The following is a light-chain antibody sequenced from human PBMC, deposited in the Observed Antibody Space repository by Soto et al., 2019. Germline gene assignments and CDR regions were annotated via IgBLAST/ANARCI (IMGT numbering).Light chain of an antibody. Sequence: QSVLTQPPSVSGAPGQRVTISCTGSNSHFGAGFDVHWYQQFPGTAPKLLIYANSNRPSGVPDRFSGSKSGTSASLAITGLQAEDEADYYCQSYDTNMNGYVFGTGTKVTVL. CDR3: QSYDTNMNGYV. CDR1: NSHFGAGFD. J-gene: IGLJ1*01. CDR2: ANS. V-gene: IGLV1-40*01.